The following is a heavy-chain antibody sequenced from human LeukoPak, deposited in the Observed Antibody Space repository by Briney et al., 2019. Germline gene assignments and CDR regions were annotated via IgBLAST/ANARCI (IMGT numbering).Heavy chain of an antibody. CDR3: AKDGFSSGWYRRYFDY. D-gene: IGHD6-19*01. V-gene: IGHV3-23*01. J-gene: IGHJ4*02. CDR1: GFTFSSYA. CDR2: ISGSGSST. Sequence: GGSLRLSCAASGFTFSSYAMSWVRQAPGKGLEWVSAISGSGSSTYYADSVKGRFTISRDNSKSTLYLQMNSLRAEDTAIYYCAKDGFSSGWYRRYFDYWGQGTLVTVSS.